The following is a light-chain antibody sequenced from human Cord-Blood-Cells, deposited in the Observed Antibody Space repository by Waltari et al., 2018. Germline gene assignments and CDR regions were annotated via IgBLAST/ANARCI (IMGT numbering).Light chain of an antibody. CDR1: SSDVGGYNH. Sequence: QSALTQPASVPGSPGQSITISSPGTSSDVGGYNHVTWYQQHPGKAPKLMIYDVSNRPSGVSNRFSGSKSGNTASLTISGLQAEDEADYYCSSYTSSSTLVFGGGTKLTVL. V-gene: IGLV2-14*01. CDR3: SSYTSSSTLV. CDR2: DVS. J-gene: IGLJ2*01.